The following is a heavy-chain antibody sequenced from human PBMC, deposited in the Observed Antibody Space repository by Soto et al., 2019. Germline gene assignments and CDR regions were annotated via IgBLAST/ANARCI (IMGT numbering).Heavy chain of an antibody. J-gene: IGHJ5*02. CDR2: IVVGSGNA. CDR1: GFTFTSSA. Sequence: SVKVSCKASGFTFTSSAVQWVRQARGQRLEWIGWIVVGSGNANYAQKFQDRVTISREMSTSTAYRELSSVKSEDTAMYYCGAEGAGVYGELNWFDPWGQGTLVTVSS. CDR3: GAEGAGVYGELNWFDP. D-gene: IGHD4-17*01. V-gene: IGHV1-58*01.